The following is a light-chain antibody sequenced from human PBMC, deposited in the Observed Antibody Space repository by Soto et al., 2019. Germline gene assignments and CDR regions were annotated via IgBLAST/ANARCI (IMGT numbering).Light chain of an antibody. Sequence: IVLTQSPGTLSLSPWERATLSFRSSESVSSGYLAWYQQKPGQAPRLLIYGASSRATGIPDRFSGSGSGTDFTLTISRLEPEDFAVYYCQQYGSSPPWTFGQGTKVDIK. CDR2: GAS. J-gene: IGKJ1*01. V-gene: IGKV3-20*01. CDR1: ESVSSGY. CDR3: QQYGSSPPWT.